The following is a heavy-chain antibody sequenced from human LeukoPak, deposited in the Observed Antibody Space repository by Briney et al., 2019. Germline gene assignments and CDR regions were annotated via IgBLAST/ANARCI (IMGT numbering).Heavy chain of an antibody. CDR2: IYYTGST. D-gene: IGHD3-10*01. Sequence: SVTLSLTCTVFGDSVSSYYWSWIRQPPGKGLEWIAYIYYTGSTNYNPSLKSRVTISVDTSKNQFSLKLSSVTAADPAVYYCARVGAYNWFDPWGQGTLVTVSS. J-gene: IGHJ5*02. V-gene: IGHV4-59*02. CDR3: ARVGAYNWFDP. CDR1: GDSVSSYY.